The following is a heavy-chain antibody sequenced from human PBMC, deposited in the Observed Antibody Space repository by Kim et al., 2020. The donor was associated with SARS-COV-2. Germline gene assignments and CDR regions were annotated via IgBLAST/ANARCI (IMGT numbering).Heavy chain of an antibody. CDR3: ARAPPLSYYYDSSGYFSSILGGIGDY. D-gene: IGHD3-22*01. Sequence: GGSLRLSCAASGFTFSSYGMHWVRQAPGKGLEWVAVIWYDGSNKYYADSVKGRFTISRDNSKNTLYLQMNSLRAEDTAVYYCARAPPLSYYYDSSGYFSSILGGIGDYWGQGTLVTVSS. CDR1: GFTFSSYG. J-gene: IGHJ4*02. V-gene: IGHV3-33*01. CDR2: IWYDGSNK.